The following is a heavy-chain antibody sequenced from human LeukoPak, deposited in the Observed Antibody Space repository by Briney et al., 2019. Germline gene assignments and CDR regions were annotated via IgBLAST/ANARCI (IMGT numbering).Heavy chain of an antibody. J-gene: IGHJ4*02. Sequence: PRRSLRLSCAASGFTFSAYGMNWVRQAPGKGLEWVAVVSADGSVKHYADSVKGRFTGSRDNSRNTLYLQINSLRVEDTAVYYCAKEAGYNYAPLDYWGQGTLVTVTS. D-gene: IGHD5-18*01. CDR2: VSADGSVK. CDR1: GFTFSAYG. CDR3: AKEAGYNYAPLDY. V-gene: IGHV3-30*18.